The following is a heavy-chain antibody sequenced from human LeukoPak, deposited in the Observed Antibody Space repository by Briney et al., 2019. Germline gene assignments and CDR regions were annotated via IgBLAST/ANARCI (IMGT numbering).Heavy chain of an antibody. Sequence: PGGSLRLSCGTSGFTFHNYWMSWVRQAPGKGLEWLANVNEDGSEKYYVESVKGRFTISRDNAKTSLFLQMDSLRVDDTAVYHCAILGTAFDVWGRGTMVSVSS. CDR1: GFTFHNYW. CDR3: AILGTAFDV. J-gene: IGHJ3*01. CDR2: VNEDGSEK. D-gene: IGHD1-1*01. V-gene: IGHV3-7*01.